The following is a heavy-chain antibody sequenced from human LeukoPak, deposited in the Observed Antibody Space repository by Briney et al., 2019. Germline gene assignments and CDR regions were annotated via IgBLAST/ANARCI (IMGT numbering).Heavy chain of an antibody. CDR1: GFTFSSYA. D-gene: IGHD6-13*01. Sequence: AGGSLRLSCAASGFTFSSYAMSWVRQAPGKGLEWVSAISGSGGSTYYADSVKGRFTISRDNSKNTLYLQMNSLRAEDTAVYYCAKTYSSSWYYFDYWGQGTLVTVSS. CDR3: AKTYSSSWYYFDY. V-gene: IGHV3-23*01. CDR2: ISGSGGST. J-gene: IGHJ4*02.